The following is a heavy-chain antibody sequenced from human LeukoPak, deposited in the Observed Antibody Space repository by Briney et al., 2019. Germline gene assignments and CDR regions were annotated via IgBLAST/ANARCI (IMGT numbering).Heavy chain of an antibody. CDR1: GGSISSYY. CDR3: VKSGGYGLIDY. D-gene: IGHD1-26*01. Sequence: SETLSLTCTVSGGSISSYYWSWIRQPPGKGLEWIGYIYYSGSTNYNPSLQSRVTISLDTSKNQFSLKLSSVTAADTAVYYCVKSGGYGLIDYWGQGTLVTVSS. V-gene: IGHV4-59*01. CDR2: IYYSGST. J-gene: IGHJ4*02.